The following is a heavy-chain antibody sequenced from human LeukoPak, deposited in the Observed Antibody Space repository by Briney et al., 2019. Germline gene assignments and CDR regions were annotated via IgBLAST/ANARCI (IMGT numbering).Heavy chain of an antibody. V-gene: IGHV1-2*02. Sequence: GASVKVSCKASGYIFTGYYIHWVRQAPGQGLEWMGWINPNSGDTNYPQKFQGRVTMTRDTSISTASMELSRLRSDDTAVYYCARAPSTVTFAYYYYGMDVWGQGTTVTVSS. CDR1: GYIFTGYY. CDR3: ARAPSTVTFAYYYYGMDV. CDR2: INPNSGDT. J-gene: IGHJ6*02. D-gene: IGHD4-17*01.